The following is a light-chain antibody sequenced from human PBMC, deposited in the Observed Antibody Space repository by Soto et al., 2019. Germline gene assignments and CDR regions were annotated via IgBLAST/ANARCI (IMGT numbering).Light chain of an antibody. CDR1: SSDVGGYNY. V-gene: IGLV2-14*01. CDR3: SSYTSSSTLG. Sequence: QSVLTQPASVSGSPGQSITISCTGTSSDVGGYNYVSWYQQHPGKAPKLMIYDVSNLPSGVSNRFSGSKSGNTASLTISGLQAEDEADYYCSSYTSSSTLGFGGGTKVTVL. CDR2: DVS. J-gene: IGLJ2*01.